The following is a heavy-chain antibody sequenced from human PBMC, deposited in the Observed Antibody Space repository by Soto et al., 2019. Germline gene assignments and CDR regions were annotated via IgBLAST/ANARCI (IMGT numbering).Heavy chain of an antibody. V-gene: IGHV1-3*01. CDR3: ASGRDEDYFDY. CDR1: GYTFTSYA. Sequence: ASVKVSCKASGYTFTSYAMHWVRQAPGQRLEWMGWINAGNGNTKYSQKFQGRVTITRDTSASTAYIELSSLRSEDTAVYYRASGRDEDYFDYWGQEPWSPSPQ. J-gene: IGHJ4*01. CDR2: INAGNGNT.